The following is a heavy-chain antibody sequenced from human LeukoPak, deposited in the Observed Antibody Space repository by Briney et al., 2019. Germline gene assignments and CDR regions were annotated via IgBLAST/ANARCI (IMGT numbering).Heavy chain of an antibody. CDR1: GYTFTSYD. V-gene: IGHV1-8*01. CDR3: ARNKRDSSGYPAWPHAFDI. J-gene: IGHJ3*02. CDR2: MNPNSGNT. Sequence: GASVKVSCKASGYTFTSYDINWVRQATGQGLEWMGWMNPNSGNTGYAQKFQGRVTMTRNTSISTAYMELSSLRSEDTAVYYCARNKRDSSGYPAWPHAFDIWGQGTMVTVSS. D-gene: IGHD3-22*01.